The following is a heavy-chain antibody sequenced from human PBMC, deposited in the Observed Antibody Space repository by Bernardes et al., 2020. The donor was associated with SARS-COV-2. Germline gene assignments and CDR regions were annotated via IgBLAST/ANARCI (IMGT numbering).Heavy chain of an antibody. CDR3: AKALEDFWSGYYIVMSLGELPPYYYVMDV. V-gene: IGHV3-23*01. CDR1: GFTFSSYA. J-gene: IGHJ6*02. D-gene: IGHD3-3*01. Sequence: GGSLRLSCAASGFTFSSYAMSWVRQAPGKGLEWVSAISGSGISTYYADSVKGRFTISRDNSKNTLYLQMNSLRAEDTAVYYCAKALEDFWSGYYIVMSLGELPPYYYVMDVGGQGTTVTVSS. CDR2: ISGSGIST.